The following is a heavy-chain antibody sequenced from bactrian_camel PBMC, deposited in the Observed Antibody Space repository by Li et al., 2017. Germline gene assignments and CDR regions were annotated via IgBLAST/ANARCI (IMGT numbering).Heavy chain of an antibody. Sequence: HVQLVESGGGSVQAGGSLRLSCLASGDRYNTGCMGWFRQAPGKEREGVAAIDDTGTTSYADSVKGRFTISEDNAKNTLYLQMNSLKPEDTAMYYCAADVSPGLGCLTAPLVPRSTRPSRFFNHWGQGTQVTVS. CDR1: GDRYNTGC. CDR2: IDDTGTT. J-gene: IGHJ4*01. V-gene: IGHV3S53*01. CDR3: AADVSPGLGCLTAPLVPRSTRPSRFFNH. D-gene: IGHD3*01.